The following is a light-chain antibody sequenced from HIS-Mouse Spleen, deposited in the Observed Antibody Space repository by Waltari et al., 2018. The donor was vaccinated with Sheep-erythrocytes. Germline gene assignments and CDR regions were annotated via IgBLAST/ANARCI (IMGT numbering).Light chain of an antibody. V-gene: IGLV2-23*01. CDR1: SSDVGSYNL. CDR2: EGS. CDR3: CSYAGSSTPWV. J-gene: IGLJ3*02. Sequence: QSALTQPASVSGSPGQSITISCTGTSSDVGSYNLVSWYQQHPGKAPKLMIYEGSKRSSGVSNRFSGYKSGNPASLTISGLQAEDEADYYCCSYAGSSTPWVFGGGTKLTVL.